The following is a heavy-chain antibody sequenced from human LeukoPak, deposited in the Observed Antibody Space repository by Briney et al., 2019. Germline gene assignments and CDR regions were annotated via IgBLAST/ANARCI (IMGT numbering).Heavy chain of an antibody. D-gene: IGHD3-10*01. CDR2: IIPIFGTA. V-gene: IGHV1-69*05. Sequence: SVKVSCKASGGTFSSYAISWVRQAPGQGLEWMGGIIPIFGTANYAQKFQGRVTITTDESTSTAYMELSSLRSEDTAVYYCATGRIGFGDFDLWGRGTLVTVSS. J-gene: IGHJ2*01. CDR1: GGTFSSYA. CDR3: ATGRIGFGDFDL.